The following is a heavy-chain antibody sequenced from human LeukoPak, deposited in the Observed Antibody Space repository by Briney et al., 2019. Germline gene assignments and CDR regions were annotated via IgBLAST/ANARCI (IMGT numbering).Heavy chain of an antibody. CDR3: VSGFLQWLY. J-gene: IGHJ4*02. Sequence: GGSLRLSCAASGFSFSSYWMSWVRQAPGKGLEWVANINTDGSNMLYVDSVKGRFTISRDNSKNSLYLQMNNLSAEDTAVYFCVSGFLQWLYWGQGTLVTVSS. CDR1: GFSFSSYW. V-gene: IGHV3-7*01. CDR2: INTDGSNM. D-gene: IGHD3-3*01.